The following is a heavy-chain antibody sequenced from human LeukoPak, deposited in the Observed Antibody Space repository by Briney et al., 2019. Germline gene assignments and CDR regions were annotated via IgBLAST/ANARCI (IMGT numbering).Heavy chain of an antibody. CDR1: GYTFTSYY. CDR3: ARGRFRGYDRPEH. Sequence: ASVKVSCKASGYTFTSYYMHWVRQAPGQGLEWMGWINPNSGGTNYAQKFQGRVTMTRDTSISTAYMELSRLRSDDTAVYYCARGRFRGYDRPEHWGQGTLVTVSS. J-gene: IGHJ1*01. V-gene: IGHV1-2*02. CDR2: INPNSGGT. D-gene: IGHD5-12*01.